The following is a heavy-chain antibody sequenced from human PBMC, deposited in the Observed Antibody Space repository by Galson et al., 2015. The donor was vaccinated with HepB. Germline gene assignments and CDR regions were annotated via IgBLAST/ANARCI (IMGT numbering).Heavy chain of an antibody. J-gene: IGHJ6*03. Sequence: SLRLSCAASGFTFSSYSMNWVRQAPGKGLEWVSSISSSSSYIYYADSVKGRFTISRDNAKNSLYLQMNSLRAEDTAVYYCARPAVPAEHYYYYYMDVWGKGTTVTVSS. CDR1: GFTFSSYS. CDR3: ARPAVPAEHYYYYYMDV. D-gene: IGHD2-2*01. CDR2: ISSSSSYI. V-gene: IGHV3-21*01.